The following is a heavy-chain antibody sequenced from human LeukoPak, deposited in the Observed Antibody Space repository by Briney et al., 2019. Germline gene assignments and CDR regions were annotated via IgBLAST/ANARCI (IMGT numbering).Heavy chain of an antibody. J-gene: IGHJ4*02. Sequence: PSETLSLTCTVSGGSIYSDYWRWTRQPAGKGLEWIGRIYTSGSTNYNPSLKSRVTISVDKSKNQFSLKLSSVTAADPDVYYCARKNAHDECCSSTRCCVDYWGQGTLVTVSS. D-gene: IGHD2-2*01. CDR2: IYTSGST. V-gene: IGHV4-4*07. CDR3: ARKNAHDECCSSTRCCVDY. CDR1: GGSIYSDY.